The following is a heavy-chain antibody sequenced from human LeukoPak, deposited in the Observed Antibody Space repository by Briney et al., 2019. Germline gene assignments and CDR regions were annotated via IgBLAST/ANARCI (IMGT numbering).Heavy chain of an antibody. CDR3: VKSGVDYDMGV. V-gene: IGHV4-31*03. CDR1: GGSISSGGYY. CDR2: IYYSGST. D-gene: IGHD7-27*01. Sequence: PSQTLSLTCTVSGGSISSGGYYWSWLRQHPGKGLEWIGYIYYSGSTYYNPSLKSRVTISVDTSKNQMSLTLTSVTAADTAIYYCVKSGVDYDMGVWGQGTTVTVSS. J-gene: IGHJ6*02.